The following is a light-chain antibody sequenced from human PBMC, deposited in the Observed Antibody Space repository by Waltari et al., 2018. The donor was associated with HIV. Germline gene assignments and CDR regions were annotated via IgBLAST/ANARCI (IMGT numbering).Light chain of an antibody. J-gene: IGLJ1*01. CDR3: QSHDSSLSGYV. CDR1: SSNLGAGSH. Sequence: QSVLTQPPSVSGAPGQRVTISCTGSSSNLGAGSHVHWYQQLPGTAPKLLIYGNSNRPSGVPDRFSGSKSGTSASLAITGLQAEDEADYYCQSHDSSLSGYVFGTGTKVTVL. CDR2: GNS. V-gene: IGLV1-40*01.